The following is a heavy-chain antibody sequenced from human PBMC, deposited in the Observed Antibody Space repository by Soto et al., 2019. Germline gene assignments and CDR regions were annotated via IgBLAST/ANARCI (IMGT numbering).Heavy chain of an antibody. CDR3: ARGLYYDFWSGYYYFDY. D-gene: IGHD3-3*01. Sequence: GASVKVSCKASGYTFTGYYMHWVRQAPGQGLEWMGWINPNSGGTNYAQKFQGWVTMTRDTSISTAYMELSRLRSDDTAVYYCARGLYYDFWSGYYYFDYWGQGTLVTSPQ. CDR1: GYTFTGYY. V-gene: IGHV1-2*04. CDR2: INPNSGGT. J-gene: IGHJ4*02.